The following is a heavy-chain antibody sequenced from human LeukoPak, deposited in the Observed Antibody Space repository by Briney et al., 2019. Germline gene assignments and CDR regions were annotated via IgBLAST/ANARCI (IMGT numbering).Heavy chain of an antibody. J-gene: IGHJ6*02. D-gene: IGHD4-17*01. CDR2: IYYSGST. CDR1: GGSISSYY. CDR3: ARGFYGDYYYYGMDV. V-gene: IGHV4-59*01. Sequence: SETLSLTCTVSGGSISSYYWSWIRQPPGKGLEWIRYIYYSGSTNYNPSLKSRVTISVDTSKNQFSLKLSSVTAADTAVYYCARGFYGDYYYYGMDVWGQGTTVTVSS.